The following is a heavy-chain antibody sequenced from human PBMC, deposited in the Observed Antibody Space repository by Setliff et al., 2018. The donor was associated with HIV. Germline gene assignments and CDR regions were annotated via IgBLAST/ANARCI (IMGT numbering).Heavy chain of an antibody. J-gene: IGHJ5*02. Sequence: SETLSLTXIVSGASISSGGHYWSWIRQQPGKGLEWIGYIHYTGSHFYNPSLMXXXXXXVDTSKNQISLRLNSITAAXTAAYFCGVGGTTGAAGFVPWGQGTLVTVSS. CDR2: IHYTGSH. CDR1: GASISSGGHY. CDR3: GVGGTTGAAGFVP. D-gene: IGHD1-1*01. V-gene: IGHV4-31*02.